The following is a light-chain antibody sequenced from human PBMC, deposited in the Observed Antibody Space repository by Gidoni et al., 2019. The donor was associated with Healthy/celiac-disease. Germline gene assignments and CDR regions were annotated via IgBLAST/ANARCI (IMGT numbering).Light chain of an antibody. V-gene: IGKV1-39*01. Sequence: IQMTQSPASLSASVGDRVTSTCRASQRISSYLNWYQQKPGKAPKLLIYAASSLPSGVPSRFSGSGSGTDFTLTITSLHPEHFATYYCQQSYSTPWTFGQGTKVEIK. CDR1: QRISSY. J-gene: IGKJ1*01. CDR3: QQSYSTPWT. CDR2: AAS.